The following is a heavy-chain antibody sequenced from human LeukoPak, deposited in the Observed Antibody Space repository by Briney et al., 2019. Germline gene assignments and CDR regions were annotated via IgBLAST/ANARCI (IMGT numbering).Heavy chain of an antibody. CDR1: GGTFSTYA. D-gene: IGHD1-1*01. CDR2: IIPILNII. J-gene: IGHJ3*02. CDR3: AGDKTGTTAFDI. V-gene: IGHV1-69*04. Sequence: SVXXXCKASGGTFSTYAISWVRQAPGQGLXWMGRIIPILNIINYAQKFQGRVTITADKSTSTAYMELSSLRSEDTAVYFCAGDKTGTTAFDIWGQGTMVTVSS.